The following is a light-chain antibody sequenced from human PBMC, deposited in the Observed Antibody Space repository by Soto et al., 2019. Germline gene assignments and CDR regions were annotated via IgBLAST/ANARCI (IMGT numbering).Light chain of an antibody. CDR1: QNIGIY. CDR3: QQSYSTTWT. V-gene: IGKV1-39*01. CDR2: AAS. Sequence: DIQMTQSPSSLSASIGDSVTITCRSSQNIGIYLSWYQQKPGKAPQLLISAASSLHTGVPSRFSGSGSGTDFTLTITSLQPEDFATYSCQQSYSTTWTFGQGTKVEIK. J-gene: IGKJ1*01.